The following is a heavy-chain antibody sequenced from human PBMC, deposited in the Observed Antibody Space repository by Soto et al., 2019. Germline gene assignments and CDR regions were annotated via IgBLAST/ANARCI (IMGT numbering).Heavy chain of an antibody. J-gene: IGHJ6*02. CDR1: GYTFTGYY. CDR2: INPNSGGT. D-gene: IGHD2-15*01. CDR3: ARVGLGYCSGGSCYYYYGMDF. V-gene: IGHV1-2*02. Sequence: ASVKVSCKASGYTFTGYYMHWVRQAPGQGLEWMGWINPNSGGTSYAQKFQGRVTMTRDTSISTAYMELSRLRSDDTAVYYCARVGLGYCSGGSCYYYYGMDFWAQGTTVTVSS.